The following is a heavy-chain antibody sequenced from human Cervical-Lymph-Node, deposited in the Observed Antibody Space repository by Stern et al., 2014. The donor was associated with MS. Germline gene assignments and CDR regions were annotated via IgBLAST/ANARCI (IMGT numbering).Heavy chain of an antibody. CDR3: ARASSTSCYS. D-gene: IGHD2-2*01. J-gene: IGHJ4*02. CDR2: INSDGLIT. V-gene: IGHV3-74*02. Sequence: VQLVQSGGALVQPGGSLRLSCAASGFTFTRYWMYWVRQAPGKGLVWVSRINSDGLITNDADSVKGRFTISRDNAKNTLYLQMNSLRAEDTAVYYCARASSTSCYSWGQGTLVTVSS. CDR1: GFTFTRYW.